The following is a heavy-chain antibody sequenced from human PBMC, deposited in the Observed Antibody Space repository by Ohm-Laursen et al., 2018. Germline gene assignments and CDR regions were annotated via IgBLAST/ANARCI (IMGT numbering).Heavy chain of an antibody. CDR2: ISSSGSTI. D-gene: IGHD3-16*01. Sequence: SLRLSCTASGFTFSSYEMNWVRQAPGKGLEWVSYISSSGSTIHYADSVKGRFTISRDDAKNSLYLQMSSLRAEDTAVYYCARFGVNHGMDVWGQGTTVTVSS. CDR1: GFTFSSYE. J-gene: IGHJ6*02. CDR3: ARFGVNHGMDV. V-gene: IGHV3-48*03.